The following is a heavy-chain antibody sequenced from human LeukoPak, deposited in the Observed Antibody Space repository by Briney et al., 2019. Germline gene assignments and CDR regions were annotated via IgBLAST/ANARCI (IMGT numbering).Heavy chain of an antibody. Sequence: GGSLRLSCVASGFTFSEYWMSWVRQAPGKGLEWVANINQDGSEKYYVDAVKGRFTISRDNAKNSLYLQMNRLRAKDTAVYYCARDGWRGAANGWGQGTLVTVSS. CDR3: ARDGWRGAANG. D-gene: IGHD2-8*01. J-gene: IGHJ4*02. V-gene: IGHV3-7*01. CDR1: GFTFSEYW. CDR2: INQDGSEK.